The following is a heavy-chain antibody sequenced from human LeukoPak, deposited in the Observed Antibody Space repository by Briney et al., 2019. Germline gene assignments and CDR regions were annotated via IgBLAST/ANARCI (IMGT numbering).Heavy chain of an antibody. V-gene: IGHV3-21*01. CDR3: ARHCSGGSCYSEAFDY. CDR1: GFTFSSYS. D-gene: IGHD2-15*01. CDR2: ISSSSSYI. Sequence: PGGSLRLSCAASGFTFSSYSMNWVRQAPGKGLEWVSSISSSSSYIYYADSVKGRFTISRDNAKNTLYLQMNSLRAEDTAVYYCARHCSGGSCYSEAFDYWGQGTLVTVSS. J-gene: IGHJ4*02.